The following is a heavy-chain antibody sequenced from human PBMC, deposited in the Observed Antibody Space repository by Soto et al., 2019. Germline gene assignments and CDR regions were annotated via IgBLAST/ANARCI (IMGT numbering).Heavy chain of an antibody. CDR3: AIITAVAGY. D-gene: IGHD2-15*01. V-gene: IGHV4-59*01. Sequence: SETLSLTCSVSGGSISSYYWSWVRQPPGKGLVCIGYIYYSGSTNYNPSLRSRFTLSIDTSKNQFSLKLNSLTTADTAVYYCAIITAVAGYWGQGTLVTVSS. CDR2: IYYSGST. J-gene: IGHJ4*02. CDR1: GGSISSYY.